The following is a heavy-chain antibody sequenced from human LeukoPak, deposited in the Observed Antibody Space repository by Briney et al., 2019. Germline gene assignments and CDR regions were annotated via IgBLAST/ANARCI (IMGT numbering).Heavy chain of an antibody. V-gene: IGHV5-51*01. J-gene: IGHJ4*02. CDR3: ARQAVGYSYVDY. D-gene: IGHD5-18*01. CDR2: IYPGDSYT. Sequence: GESLKISCRGSGYSFTSYWIGWVRQMPGKGLEWMGSIYPGDSYTRYSPSFQGQVTISADKSISTAYLLWSSLKASDTAMYYCARQAVGYSYVDYWGQGTLVTVSS. CDR1: GYSFTSYW.